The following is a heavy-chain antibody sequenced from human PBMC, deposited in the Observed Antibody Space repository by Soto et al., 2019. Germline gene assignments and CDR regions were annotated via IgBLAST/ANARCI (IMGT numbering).Heavy chain of an antibody. V-gene: IGHV1-69*06. CDR3: ASKGAWYRDYFDY. CDR2: IIPIFGTA. CDR1: GGTFSSYA. D-gene: IGHD6-13*01. J-gene: IGHJ4*02. Sequence: ASVKVSCKASGGTFSSYAISWVRQAPGQGIEWMGGIIPIFGTANYTQKFQGRVTITADKSTSTAYMELSSLRSEDTAVYYCASKGAWYRDYFDYWGQGTLVTVSS.